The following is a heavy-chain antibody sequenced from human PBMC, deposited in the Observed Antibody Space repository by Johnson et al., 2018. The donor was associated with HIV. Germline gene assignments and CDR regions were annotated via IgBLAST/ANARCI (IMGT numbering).Heavy chain of an antibody. J-gene: IGHJ3*02. D-gene: IGHD1-1*01. CDR1: GFTFDDYA. CDR2: ISWNSGSI. Sequence: EVQLVESGGGFIQPGRSLRLSCAASGFTFDDYAMHWVRQAPGKGLEWVSGISWNSGSIGYADSVKGRFTISRDNAKNSLYLQMNSLRAEDTALYYCAKDRGLERRERAFDIWGQGTMVTVSS. CDR3: AKDRGLERRERAFDI. V-gene: IGHV3-9*01.